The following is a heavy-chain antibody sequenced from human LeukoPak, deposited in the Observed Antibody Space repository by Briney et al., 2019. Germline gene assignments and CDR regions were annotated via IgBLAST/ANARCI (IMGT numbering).Heavy chain of an antibody. CDR2: INTNTGNP. J-gene: IGHJ3*02. V-gene: IGHV7-4-1*02. Sequence: ASVKVSCKASGYTFTSYGISWVRQAPGQGLEWMGWINTNTGNPTYAQGFTGRFVFSLDTSVSTAYLQISSLKAEDTAVYYCAREEQQLVPDAFDIWGQGTMVTVSS. CDR1: GYTFTSYG. D-gene: IGHD6-13*01. CDR3: AREEQQLVPDAFDI.